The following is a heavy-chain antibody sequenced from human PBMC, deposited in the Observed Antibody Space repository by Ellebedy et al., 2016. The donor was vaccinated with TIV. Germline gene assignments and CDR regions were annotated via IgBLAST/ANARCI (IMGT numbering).Heavy chain of an antibody. V-gene: IGHV3-74*01. Sequence: GESLKISXAASGFTFSIYWIHWVRQVPGKGLVWVSRINGDGSSTTYADSVKGRFTISRDNAKNSLYLQMNSLRAEDTAVYYCANSKVEWVLLGDYWGQGTLVTVSS. CDR3: ANSKVEWVLLGDY. D-gene: IGHD1-26*01. J-gene: IGHJ4*02. CDR1: GFTFSIYW. CDR2: INGDGSST.